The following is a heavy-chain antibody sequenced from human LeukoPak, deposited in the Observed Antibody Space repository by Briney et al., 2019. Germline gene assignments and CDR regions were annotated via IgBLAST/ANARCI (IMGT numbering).Heavy chain of an antibody. D-gene: IGHD3-10*01. CDR3: ARHKGGPRSYFDD. CDR1: GGSISSDNYS. Sequence: SETLSLTCAVSGGSISSDNYSWGWIRQPPGKGLEWIGSVFYSGNTYYSPSLKSRLSISVDTRKNQFSLKLSSVTAADTAVYYCARHKGGPRSYFDDWGQGTLVTVSS. J-gene: IGHJ4*02. CDR2: VFYSGNT. V-gene: IGHV4-39*01.